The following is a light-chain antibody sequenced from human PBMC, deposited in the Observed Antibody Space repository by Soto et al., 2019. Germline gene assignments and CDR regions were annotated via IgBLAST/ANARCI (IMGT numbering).Light chain of an antibody. V-gene: IGLV1-47*01. J-gene: IGLJ2*01. CDR2: NND. CDR1: SSNIGRNN. CDR3: SAWDDSLSAVV. Sequence: QSVLTQPPSASETPGQRVTISCSGSSSNIGRNNVYWYQQLPGTAPKLLIYNNDQRPSGVPDRFSGSKSGTSASLAISGLRSEDEADYYCSAWDDSLSAVVFRGGTKLTVL.